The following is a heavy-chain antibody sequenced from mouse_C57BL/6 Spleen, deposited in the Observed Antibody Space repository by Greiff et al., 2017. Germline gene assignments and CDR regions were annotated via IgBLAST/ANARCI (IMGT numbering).Heavy chain of an antibody. Sequence: QVQLQQPGAELVKPGASVKLSCKASGYTFTSYWMHWVKQRPGQGLEWIGMIHPNSGSTNYNEKFKSKATLTVDKSSSTAYMQLSSLTSEDSAVYDCASWTTTVVDYYAKDYWGQGTSVTVSS. J-gene: IGHJ4*01. CDR2: IHPNSGST. D-gene: IGHD1-1*01. V-gene: IGHV1-64*01. CDR1: GYTFTSYW. CDR3: ASWTTTVVDYYAKDY.